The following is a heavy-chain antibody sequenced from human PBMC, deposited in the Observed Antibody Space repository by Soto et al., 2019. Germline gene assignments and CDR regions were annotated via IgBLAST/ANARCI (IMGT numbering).Heavy chain of an antibody. CDR2: ISSSSSYI. Sequence: EVQLVESGGGLVKPGGSLRLSCAASGFTFSSYSMNWVRQAPGKGLEWVSSISSSSSYIYYADSVKGRFTISRDNAKNSLYLQMNSLRAEDTAVYYCASDTHYYYDSSGYPGDWGQGSLVTVCS. D-gene: IGHD3-22*01. CDR3: ASDTHYYYDSSGYPGD. V-gene: IGHV3-21*01. J-gene: IGHJ4*02. CDR1: GFTFSSYS.